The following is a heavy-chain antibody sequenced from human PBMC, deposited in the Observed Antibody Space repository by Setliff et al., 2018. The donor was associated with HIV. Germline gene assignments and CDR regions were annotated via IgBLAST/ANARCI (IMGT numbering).Heavy chain of an antibody. CDR2: VNTRSGNT. J-gene: IGHJ5*02. D-gene: IGHD1-26*01. CDR3: VRDLPGGTNGFDT. CDR1: GYTFNDYN. V-gene: IGHV1-2*02. Sequence: ASVKVSCKASGYTFNDYNIQWIRQAPGQGLEWMGWVNTRSGNTNYAQKFKGRVTMTMNTSITTAYMELSSLRSDDTALFYCVRDLPGGTNGFDTWGQGTPVTVSS.